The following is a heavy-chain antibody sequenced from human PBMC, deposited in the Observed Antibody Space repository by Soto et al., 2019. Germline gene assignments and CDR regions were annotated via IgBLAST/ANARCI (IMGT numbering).Heavy chain of an antibody. Sequence: QVPLQESGPGLVKPSENLSLTCTVSGDSMSPFYWNWIRQSPGKGLEWIGCIYYSGNTNYNPSLKSRVVISVDTSKYQFYLKLSSVTAADTAVYYCARGVYDYWSGYYAGSGLDVWGQGTTVTVS. J-gene: IGHJ6*02. V-gene: IGHV4-59*13. CDR3: ARGVYDYWSGYYAGSGLDV. CDR2: IYYSGNT. D-gene: IGHD3-3*01. CDR1: GDSMSPFY.